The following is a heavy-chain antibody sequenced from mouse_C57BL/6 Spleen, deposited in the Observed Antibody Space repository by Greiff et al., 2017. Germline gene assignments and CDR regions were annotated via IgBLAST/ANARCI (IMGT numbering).Heavy chain of an antibody. Sequence: EVQLQESGPGLVKPSQSLSLTCSVTGYSITSGYYWNWLRQFPGNKLEWMGYLSYDGSNNYNPSLKNRISITRDTSKNQFFLKLNSVTTEDTATYYCARDYYGSSYDYWGQGTTRTVSS. D-gene: IGHD1-1*01. CDR2: LSYDGSN. J-gene: IGHJ2*01. V-gene: IGHV3-6*01. CDR3: ARDYYGSSYDY. CDR1: GYSITSGYY.